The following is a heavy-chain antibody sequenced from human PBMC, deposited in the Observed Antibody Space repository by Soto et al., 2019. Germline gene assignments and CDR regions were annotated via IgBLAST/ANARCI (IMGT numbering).Heavy chain of an antibody. J-gene: IGHJ4*02. CDR1: GFTFNDAW. Sequence: EVRLVESRGGLVKPGGSLRLSCTASGFTFNDAWMTWIRQAPGKGLEWVGRIKSHTDGGTTDYAAPVKGRVIISRDDSKSTFYLQMNSLKTEDTAVYYCTKFYYDNEDYWGQGTLVTVSS. CDR2: IKSHTDGGTT. V-gene: IGHV3-15*01. D-gene: IGHD3-22*01. CDR3: TKFYYDNEDY.